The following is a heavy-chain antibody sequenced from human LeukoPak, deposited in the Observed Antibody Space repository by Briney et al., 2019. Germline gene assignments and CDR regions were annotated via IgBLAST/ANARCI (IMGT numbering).Heavy chain of an antibody. CDR1: GFTLRSHW. CDR2: ISSDGSST. J-gene: IGHJ4*02. V-gene: IGHV3-74*03. CDR3: ARDQRVTGRPDIDY. Sequence: GGSLRLSCAASGFTLRSHWMHWVRQTPGKGLVWVSRISSDGSSTTYADSVKGRFTISRDNAKNTLYLQMNNLRAEDTAMYYCARDQRVTGRPDIDYWGQGTLVIVSS. D-gene: IGHD6-6*01.